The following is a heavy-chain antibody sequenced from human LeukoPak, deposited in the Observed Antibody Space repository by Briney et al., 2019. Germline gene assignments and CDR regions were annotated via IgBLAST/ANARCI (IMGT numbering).Heavy chain of an antibody. CDR2: ISSSGSTI. CDR3: ARDEYYDSSGYTS. CDR1: GFTFRSYS. Sequence: GGSLRLSCAASGFTFRSYSMTWVRQAPGKGVEWLSYISSSGSTIYYADSVKGRFTISRDNAKNSLYLQMNSLRAEDTAVYYCARDEYYDSSGYTSWGQGTLVTVSS. D-gene: IGHD3-22*01. V-gene: IGHV3-48*01. J-gene: IGHJ4*02.